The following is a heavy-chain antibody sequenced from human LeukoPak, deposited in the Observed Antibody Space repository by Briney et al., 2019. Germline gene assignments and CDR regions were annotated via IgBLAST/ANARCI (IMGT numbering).Heavy chain of an antibody. J-gene: IGHJ1*01. CDR3: ARGGYYDSSGYYSPEYFQH. CDR1: GGTFSSYA. D-gene: IGHD3-22*01. CDR2: IIPIFGTA. V-gene: IGHV1-69*05. Sequence: ASVKVSCKASGGTFSSYAISWVRQAPGQGLEWIGGIIPIFGTANYAQKFQGRVTITTDESTSTAYMELSSLRSEDTAVYYCARGGYYDSSGYYSPEYFQHWGQGTLVTVSS.